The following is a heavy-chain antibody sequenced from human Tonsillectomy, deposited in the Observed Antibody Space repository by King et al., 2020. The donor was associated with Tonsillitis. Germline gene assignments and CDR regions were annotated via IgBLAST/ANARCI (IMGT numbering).Heavy chain of an antibody. J-gene: IGHJ4*02. CDR1: VGSFSGYY. D-gene: IGHD1-14*01. Sequence: VQLPQWGAGLLKPSETLSLTCAVYVGSFSGYYWSWIRQPPGKGLEWMGEINHSGSTNYNPSLKSRVTISVDTSKNQFSLKLSSVTAADTAVYYCARGRRGKSQDWGQGTLVTVSS. CDR3: ARGRRGKSQD. V-gene: IGHV4-34*01. CDR2: INHSGST.